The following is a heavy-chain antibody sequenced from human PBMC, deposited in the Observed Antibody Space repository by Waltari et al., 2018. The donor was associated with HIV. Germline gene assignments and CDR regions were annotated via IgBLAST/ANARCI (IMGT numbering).Heavy chain of an antibody. CDR3: ARAHCSSTSCYYYGMDV. D-gene: IGHD2-2*01. J-gene: IGHJ6*02. CDR2: IWYDGGKI. Sequence: QVQLVESGGGVVQPGRSLRLSCAASGFTLSSYGMHWVRQAPGRGMEGVASIWYDGGKIYYADSVGGRFTISRDTSKNTLYLQMNSLRGEDTAVYYCARAHCSSTSCYYYGMDVWGQGTTVTVSS. CDR1: GFTLSSYG. V-gene: IGHV3-33*01.